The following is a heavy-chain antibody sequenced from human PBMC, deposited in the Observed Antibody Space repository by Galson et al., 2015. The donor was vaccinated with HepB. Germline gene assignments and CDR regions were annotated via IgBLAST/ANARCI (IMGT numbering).Heavy chain of an antibody. CDR3: TTDLLWFGELYGMGDAFDI. V-gene: IGHV3-15*07. CDR1: GFTFSNAW. J-gene: IGHJ3*02. Sequence: SLRLSCAASGFTFSNAWMNWVRQAPGKGLEWVGRIKSKTDGGTTDYAAPVKGRFTISRDDPKNTLYLQMNSLKTEDTAVYYCTTDLLWFGELYGMGDAFDIWGQGTMVTVSS. CDR2: IKSKTDGGTT. D-gene: IGHD3-10*01.